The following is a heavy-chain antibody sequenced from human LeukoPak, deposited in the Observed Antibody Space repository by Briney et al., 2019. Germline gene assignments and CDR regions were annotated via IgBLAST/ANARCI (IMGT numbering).Heavy chain of an antibody. CDR3: AKGPNYYYYYYMDV. CDR1: GFTFSSYA. Sequence: GGSLRLSCAASGFTFSSYAMHWVRQAPGKGLEWVAVISYDGSNKYYADSVKGRFTISRDNSKNTLYLQMNSLRAEDTAVYYCAKGPNYYYYYYMDVWGKGTTVTISS. J-gene: IGHJ6*03. V-gene: IGHV3-30*04. CDR2: ISYDGSNK.